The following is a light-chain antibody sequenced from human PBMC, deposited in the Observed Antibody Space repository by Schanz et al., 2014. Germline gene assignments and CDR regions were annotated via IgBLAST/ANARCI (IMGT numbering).Light chain of an antibody. CDR2: DAS. CDR3: QQYNSITWT. CDR1: QSISGR. J-gene: IGKJ1*01. V-gene: IGKV1-5*01. Sequence: GDRVTISCRASQSISGRLAWYQQKPGKAPSLLIYDASSLRSGVPSRFSGSGFGTEFTLTISSLQPDDFATYYCQQYNSITWTFGPGTKVEI.